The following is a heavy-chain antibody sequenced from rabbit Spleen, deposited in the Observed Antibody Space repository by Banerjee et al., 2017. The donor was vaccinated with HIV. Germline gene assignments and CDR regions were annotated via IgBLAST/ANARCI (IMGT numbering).Heavy chain of an antibody. Sequence: QSLEESGGDLVKPGASLTLICTASGFSFSSGYDMSWVRQAPGKGLEWIGFIYTGNGKNYYANWAKGRFTISKTSSTTVTLQVTSLTAADTATYFCTRDDGSGHYVDGYFNLWGPGTLVTVS. CDR1: GFSFSSGYD. D-gene: IGHD1-1*01. CDR2: IYTGNGKN. V-gene: IGHV1S40*01. CDR3: TRDDGSGHYVDGYFNL. J-gene: IGHJ4*01.